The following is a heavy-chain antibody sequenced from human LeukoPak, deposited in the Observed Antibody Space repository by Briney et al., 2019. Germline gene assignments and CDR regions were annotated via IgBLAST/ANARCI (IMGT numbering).Heavy chain of an antibody. CDR1: GLTFSTYD. CDR2: IGTAGDT. D-gene: IGHD1-26*01. V-gene: IGHV3-13*01. CDR3: ARGYSGSSVPFDY. Sequence: GSLRLSCAASGLTFSTYDMHWVRQATGKGREWVSAIGTAGDTYYPDSVKGRFTISRENAKNSFFLQMNSLRAGDTAVYYCARGYSGSSVPFDYWGQGALSPSPQ. J-gene: IGHJ4*02.